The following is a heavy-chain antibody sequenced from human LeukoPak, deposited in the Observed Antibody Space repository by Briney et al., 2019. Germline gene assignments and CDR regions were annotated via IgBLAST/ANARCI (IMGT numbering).Heavy chain of an antibody. CDR2: ISYDGSNK. CDR3: ARWIWQLAHPGAFDI. J-gene: IGHJ3*02. Sequence: SGGSLRLSFAASGFTFSSYAMHWVRQAPGKGLEWVAVISYDGSNKYYADSVKGRFTISRDNSKNTLYLQMNSLRAKDTAVYYCARWIWQLAHPGAFDIWGQGTMVTVSS. D-gene: IGHD6-6*01. V-gene: IGHV3-30-3*01. CDR1: GFTFSSYA.